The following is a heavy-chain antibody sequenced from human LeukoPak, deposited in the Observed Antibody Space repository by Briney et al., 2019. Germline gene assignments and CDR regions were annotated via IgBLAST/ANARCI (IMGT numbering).Heavy chain of an antibody. V-gene: IGHV1-3*01. J-gene: IGHJ4*02. D-gene: IGHD4-17*01. CDR1: GYIFTSYA. CDR2: INAGNGNT. CDR3: ARTPDGDKFDY. Sequence: ASVKVSCKASGYIFTSYAMHWVRQAPGQRLEWMGWINAGNGNTRYSQKFQGRVTITRDTSASTAYMELSSLRSEDTAVYYCARTPDGDKFDYWGQGTLVTVSS.